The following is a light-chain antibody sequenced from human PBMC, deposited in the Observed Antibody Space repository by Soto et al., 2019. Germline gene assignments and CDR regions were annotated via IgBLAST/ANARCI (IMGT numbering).Light chain of an antibody. Sequence: QSALTQPPSASGSPGQSVTISCTGTSSDVGGYNYVSWYQQHPGKAPKLLIYEVSKRPSGVPDRFSGSKSGNTASLTVSEIQAEDEADYYCSSYAGSKTLFGGGTKLTVL. CDR1: SSDVGGYNY. CDR3: SSYAGSKTL. CDR2: EVS. J-gene: IGLJ2*01. V-gene: IGLV2-8*01.